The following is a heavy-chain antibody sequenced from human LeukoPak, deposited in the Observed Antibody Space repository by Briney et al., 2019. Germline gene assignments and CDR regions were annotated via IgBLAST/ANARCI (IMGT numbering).Heavy chain of an antibody. Sequence: SETLSLTCAVYGGSFSGYYWSWIRQPPGKGLEWIGEINHSGSTNYNPSLKSRVTISVDTSKNQFSLKLSSVTAADTAVYYCASSSNYVWGSSSWGQGTLVTVSS. CDR1: GGSFSGYY. CDR3: ASSSNYVWGSSS. J-gene: IGHJ5*02. D-gene: IGHD3-16*01. CDR2: INHSGST. V-gene: IGHV4-34*01.